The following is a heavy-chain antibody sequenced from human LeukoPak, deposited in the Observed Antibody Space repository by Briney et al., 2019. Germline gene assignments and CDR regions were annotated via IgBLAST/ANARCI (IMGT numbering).Heavy chain of an antibody. V-gene: IGHV3-11*01. D-gene: IGHD3-9*01. J-gene: IGHJ4*02. CDR1: GFTFSDYY. CDR2: ISSSGSTI. Sequence: SGGSLRLSCAASGFTFSDYYMSWIRQAPGKGLEWVSYISSSGSTIYYADSVKGRFTISRDNAKNSLYLQMNSLRAEDTALYYCAKDRPRRPVNYDILTGPFDYWGQGTLVTVSS. CDR3: AKDRPRRPVNYDILTGPFDY.